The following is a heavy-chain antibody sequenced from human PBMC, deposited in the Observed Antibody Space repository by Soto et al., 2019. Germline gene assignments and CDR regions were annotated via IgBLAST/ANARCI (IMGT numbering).Heavy chain of an antibody. V-gene: IGHV3-23*01. Sequence: GGSLRLSCAASGFTLSSYAMSWVRQAPGKGLEWVSAISGSGGSTYYADSVKGRFTISRDNSKNTLYLQMNSLRAEDTAVYYCAISAVVVPAALDAFDIWGQGTMVTVSS. CDR1: GFTLSSYA. CDR2: ISGSGGST. D-gene: IGHD2-2*01. CDR3: AISAVVVPAALDAFDI. J-gene: IGHJ3*02.